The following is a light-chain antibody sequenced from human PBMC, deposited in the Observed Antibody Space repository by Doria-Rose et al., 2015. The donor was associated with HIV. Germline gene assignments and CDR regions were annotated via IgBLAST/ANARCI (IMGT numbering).Light chain of an antibody. CDR1: QRFSSTY. V-gene: IGKV3-20*01. J-gene: IGKJ1*01. CDR2: DGS. Sequence: EIVMTQXPGTLSLSPGERATLSCSASQRFSSTYLAWYQQQPGQSPSLLIYDGSTRATGIPDRFSASGPGTDFTLTINRLEPEDFALYYCHQYGTSWTFGQGTKVEI. CDR3: HQYGTSWT.